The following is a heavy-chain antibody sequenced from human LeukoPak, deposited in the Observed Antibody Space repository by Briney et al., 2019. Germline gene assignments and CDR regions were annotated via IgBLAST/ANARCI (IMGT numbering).Heavy chain of an antibody. CDR3: AKTSQRRVVRIDY. CDR2: ISYDGSNK. Sequence: GRSLRLSCAASGFTFSSYGMHWVRQAPGKGLEWVAVISYDGSNKYYADSVKGRFTISRDNSKNTLYLQVNSLRAEDTAVYYCAKTSQRRVVRIDYWGQGTLVTVSS. D-gene: IGHD4-23*01. J-gene: IGHJ4*02. CDR1: GFTFSSYG. V-gene: IGHV3-30*18.